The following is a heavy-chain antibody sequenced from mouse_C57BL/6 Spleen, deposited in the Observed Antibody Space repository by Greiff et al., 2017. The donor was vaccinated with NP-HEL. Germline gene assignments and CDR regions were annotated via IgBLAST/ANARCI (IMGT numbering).Heavy chain of an antibody. CDR3: ARSYDGYYRFDY. V-gene: IGHV1-55*01. CDR1: GYTFTSYW. CDR2: IYPGSGST. Sequence: QVQLQQPGAELVKPGASVKMSCKASGYTFTSYWITWVKQRPGQGLEWIGDIYPGSGSTNYNEKFKSKATLTVDTSSSPAYMQLSSLTSEDSAVYYCARSYDGYYRFDYWGQGTTLTVSS. D-gene: IGHD2-3*01. J-gene: IGHJ2*01.